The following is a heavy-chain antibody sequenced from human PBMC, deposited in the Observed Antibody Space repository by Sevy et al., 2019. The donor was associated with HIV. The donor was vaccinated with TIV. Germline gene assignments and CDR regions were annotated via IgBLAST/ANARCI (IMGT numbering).Heavy chain of an antibody. CDR1: GYTFTSYD. Sequence: ASVKVSCKASGYTFTSYDINWVRQATGQGLEWMGWMNPNSGNTGYPQKFQGRVTMTRNTSISTAYMELSSLRSEDTAVYYCVRGEVTEGDYWGQGTLVTVSS. CDR2: MNPNSGNT. D-gene: IGHD2-21*02. J-gene: IGHJ4*02. CDR3: VRGEVTEGDY. V-gene: IGHV1-8*01.